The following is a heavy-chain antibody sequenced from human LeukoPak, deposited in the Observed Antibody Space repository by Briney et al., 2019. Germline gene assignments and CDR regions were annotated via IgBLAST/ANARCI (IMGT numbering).Heavy chain of an antibody. V-gene: IGHV3-30-3*01. Sequence: GGSLRLSCAASGFTFSSYAMHWVRQAPGKGLEWVAVISYDGSNKYYADSVKGRFTISRDNSKNTLYLQMNSLRAEDTAVYYCAKDGVIAAAVNYYYYYMDVWGKGTTVTVSS. D-gene: IGHD6-13*01. J-gene: IGHJ6*03. CDR2: ISYDGSNK. CDR1: GFTFSSYA. CDR3: AKDGVIAAAVNYYYYYMDV.